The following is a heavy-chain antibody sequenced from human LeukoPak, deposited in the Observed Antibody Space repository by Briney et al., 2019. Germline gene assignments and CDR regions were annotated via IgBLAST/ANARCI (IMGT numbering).Heavy chain of an antibody. Sequence: SETLSLTCTVSGGSISCSSYYWGWIRQPPGKGLEWIGSIYYSGSTYYNPSLKSRVTISVDTSKNQFSLKLSSVTAADTAVYYCARRGPLWFGGIYYYYMDVWGKGTTVTVSS. CDR3: ARRGPLWFGGIYYYYMDV. CDR1: GGSISCSSYY. J-gene: IGHJ6*03. V-gene: IGHV4-39*01. CDR2: IYYSGST. D-gene: IGHD3-10*01.